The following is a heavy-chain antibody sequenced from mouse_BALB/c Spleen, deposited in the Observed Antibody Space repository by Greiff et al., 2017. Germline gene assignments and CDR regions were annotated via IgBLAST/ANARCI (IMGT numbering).Heavy chain of an antibody. V-gene: IGHV1-39*01. CDR1: GYSFTDYI. Sequence: VQLQQTGPELVKPGASVKISCKASGYSFTDYIMLWVKQSHGKSLEWIGNINPYYGSTSYNLKFKGKATLTVDKSSSTAYMQLNSLTSEDSAVYYCARRHDYDYAMDYWGQGTSATVSS. CDR2: INPYYGST. J-gene: IGHJ4*01. CDR3: ARRHDYDYAMDY. D-gene: IGHD2-4*01.